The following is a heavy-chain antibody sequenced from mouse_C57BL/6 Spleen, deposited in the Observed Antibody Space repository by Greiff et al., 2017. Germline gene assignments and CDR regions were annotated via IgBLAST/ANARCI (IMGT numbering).Heavy chain of an antibody. CDR3: ARGRTGGGYYYAMDS. CDR2: IDPSDSET. CDR1: GYTFTSYW. J-gene: IGHJ4*01. D-gene: IGHD4-1*01. Sequence: VQLQQPGAELVRPGSSVKLSCKASGYTFTSYWMHWVKQRPIQGLEWIGNIDPSDSETHYNQKFKDKATLTVDKSSSTAYMQLSSLTSEDSAVYYSARGRTGGGYYYAMDSWGQGTSVTVSS. V-gene: IGHV1-52*01.